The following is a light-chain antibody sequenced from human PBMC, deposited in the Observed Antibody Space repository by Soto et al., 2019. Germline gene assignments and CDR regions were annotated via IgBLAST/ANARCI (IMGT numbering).Light chain of an antibody. CDR1: SGDVGGYNS. V-gene: IGLV2-14*01. J-gene: IGLJ1*01. CDR3: SSYTTGGSYV. Sequence: QSALTQPASVSGSPGLSITISYTGTSGDVGGYNSVSWYQQHPGKAPKLMIYDVSNRPSGVSNRFSGSKSGNTASLTISGLQAEDEGDYYCSSYTTGGSYVFGTGTKLTV. CDR2: DVS.